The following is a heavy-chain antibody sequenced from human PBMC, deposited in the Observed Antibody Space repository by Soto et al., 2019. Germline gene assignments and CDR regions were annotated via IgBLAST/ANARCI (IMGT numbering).Heavy chain of an antibody. D-gene: IGHD6-13*01. CDR1: GFTFSSYA. CDR3: ARAPSSSSWYYFDY. Sequence: GGSLRLSCAASGFTFSSYAMHWVRQAPGKGLEWVAVISYDGSNKYYADSVKGRFTISRDNSKNTLYLQMNSLRAEDTAVYYCARAPSSSSWYYFDYWGQGTLVTVSS. CDR2: ISYDGSNK. J-gene: IGHJ4*02. V-gene: IGHV3-30-3*01.